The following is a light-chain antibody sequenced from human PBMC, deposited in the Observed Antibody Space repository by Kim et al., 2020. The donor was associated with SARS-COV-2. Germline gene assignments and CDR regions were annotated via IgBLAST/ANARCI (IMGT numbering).Light chain of an antibody. Sequence: VVLTQSPATLSLSPGERATLSCRASQTVGTYLAWYQHKPGQAPRLLIYDTSNRASGTPAKFSGSGSGTDFTLTIGSLEPEDFAVYYCQQRTNWPFTFGQGTRLEIK. CDR2: DTS. V-gene: IGKV3-11*01. J-gene: IGKJ5*01. CDR3: QQRTNWPFT. CDR1: QTVGTY.